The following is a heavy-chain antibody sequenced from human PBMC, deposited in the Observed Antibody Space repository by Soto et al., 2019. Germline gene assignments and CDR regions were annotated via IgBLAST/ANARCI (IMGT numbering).Heavy chain of an antibody. J-gene: IGHJ6*02. V-gene: IGHV3-48*02. CDR3: TRAPLRVSLSQTCGMDV. D-gene: IGHD2-8*01. CDR1: GFAFSSFS. CDR2: ITSTTTTI. Sequence: LQLVKSGGGLVQPGGSLRLSCAASGFAFSSFSMNWVRQAPGKGLEWISYITSTTTTIYYADSVKCRFTISRASAENSLYLQMNILRDEDTAVYYCTRAPLRVSLSQTCGMDVWGQGTTVTVSS.